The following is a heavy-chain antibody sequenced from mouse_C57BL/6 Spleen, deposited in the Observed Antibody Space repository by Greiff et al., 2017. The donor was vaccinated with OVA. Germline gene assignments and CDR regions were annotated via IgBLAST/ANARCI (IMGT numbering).Heavy chain of an antibody. CDR3: SYDEEAWMAY. J-gene: IGHJ3*01. D-gene: IGHD2-3*01. V-gene: IGHV6-6*01. CDR1: GFTFSDAW. Sequence: EVLLVESGGGLVQPGGSMKLSCAASGFTFSDAWMDWVRQSPEQGLEWVAEIRHKANNPAPYYAESVKGRFTISRDDSKSSVYLQMNSIRAEDTGIDYCSYDEEAWMAYWGQGTLVTVSA. CDR2: IRHKANNPAP.